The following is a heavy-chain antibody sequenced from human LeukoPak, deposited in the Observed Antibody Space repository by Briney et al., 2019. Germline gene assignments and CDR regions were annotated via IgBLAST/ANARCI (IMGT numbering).Heavy chain of an antibody. CDR3: AKDSSTAGYGDYGWDAFDI. CDR1: GFTFDDYA. D-gene: IGHD4-17*01. CDR2: ISWNSGSI. J-gene: IGHJ3*02. Sequence: PGRSLRLSCAASGFTFDDYAMHWVRQAPGKGLEWVSGISWNSGSIGYADSVKGRFTISRDNAKNSLYLQMNSLRAEDTALYYCAKDSSTAGYGDYGWDAFDIWGQGTMVTVSS. V-gene: IGHV3-9*01.